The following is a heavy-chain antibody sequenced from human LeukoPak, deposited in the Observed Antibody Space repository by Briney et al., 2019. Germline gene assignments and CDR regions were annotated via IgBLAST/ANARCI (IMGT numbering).Heavy chain of an antibody. D-gene: IGHD1-7*01. J-gene: IGHJ5*02. CDR1: GGSISSYY. Sequence: SETLSLTCTVSGGSISSYYWSWIRQPPGKGLEWIGYIYYSGSTNYNPSLKSRVTISVDTSKNQFSLKLSSVTAADAAVYYCAGEAKQLKLRGWFDPWGQGTLVTVSS. CDR3: AGEAKQLKLRGWFDP. CDR2: IYYSGST. V-gene: IGHV4-59*01.